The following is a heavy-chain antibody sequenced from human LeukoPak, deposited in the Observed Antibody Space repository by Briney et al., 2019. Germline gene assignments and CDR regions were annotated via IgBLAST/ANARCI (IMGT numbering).Heavy chain of an antibody. V-gene: IGHV3-23*01. J-gene: IGHJ4*02. Sequence: GGSLRLSCAASGFTFSAYGMGWVRQAPGKGLEWVSAISVSGDITNYADSVKGRFTISRDNSKNTLYLQMNSLRAEDTAVYYCAKDALPFRGNYPRFDYWGQGTLVTVSS. CDR2: ISVSGDIT. D-gene: IGHD4-11*01. CDR1: GFTFSAYG. CDR3: AKDALPFRGNYPRFDY.